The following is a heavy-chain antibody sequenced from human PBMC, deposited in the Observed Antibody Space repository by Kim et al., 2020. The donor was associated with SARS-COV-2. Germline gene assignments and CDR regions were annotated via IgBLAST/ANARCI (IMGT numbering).Heavy chain of an antibody. J-gene: IGHJ4*02. D-gene: IGHD2-15*01. Sequence: SETLSLTCAVYGGSFSGYYWSWIRQPPGKGLEWIGEINHSGSTNYNPSLKSRVTISVDTSKNQFSLKLSSVTAADTAVYYCARGLSGRPIDYWGQRTLVTVSS. CDR1: GGSFSGYY. CDR2: INHSGST. CDR3: ARGLSGRPIDY. V-gene: IGHV4-34*01.